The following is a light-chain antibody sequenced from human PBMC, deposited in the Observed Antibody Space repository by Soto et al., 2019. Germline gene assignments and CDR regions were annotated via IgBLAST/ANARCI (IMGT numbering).Light chain of an antibody. Sequence: EIVLTQSPGTLSLSPGERATLSCRASQSVSSSYLAWYQQKPGQAPRLLIYGASSRATGIPDRFSGSGSGTHFTLTISRLEPEEFAVYYCLQYGSSPYTFGQGTKLEIK. CDR3: LQYGSSPYT. V-gene: IGKV3-20*01. J-gene: IGKJ2*01. CDR1: QSVSSSY. CDR2: GAS.